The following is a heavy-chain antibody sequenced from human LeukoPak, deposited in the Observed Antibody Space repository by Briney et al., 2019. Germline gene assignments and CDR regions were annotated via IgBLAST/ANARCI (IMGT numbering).Heavy chain of an antibody. CDR3: LVWKHVFDR. Sequence: GGSLTLSCAASGFTFSSYGMHWVRQAPGKGLEGVAVMSYDGSKEYYADSVKGRFTISRDNSKNTLYLQMNSLRVEDTAVYYCLVWKHVFDRWGQGTLVTVSS. J-gene: IGHJ5*02. CDR2: MSYDGSKE. D-gene: IGHD5/OR15-5a*01. CDR1: GFTFSSYG. V-gene: IGHV3-30*03.